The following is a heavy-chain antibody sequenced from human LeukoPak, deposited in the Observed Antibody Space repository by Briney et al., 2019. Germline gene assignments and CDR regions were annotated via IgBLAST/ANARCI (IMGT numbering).Heavy chain of an antibody. D-gene: IGHD2-2*01. Sequence: GGSLRLSCAASGFTFSSYGTHWVRQAPGKGLEWVAFIRYDGSNKYYVDSVKGRFTISRDNSKNTLYLQMNSLRPEDTAVYYSAGQVYQLLDHDAFDIWGQGTMVTVSS. CDR2: IRYDGSNK. V-gene: IGHV3-30*02. CDR1: GFTFSSYG. J-gene: IGHJ3*02. CDR3: AGQVYQLLDHDAFDI.